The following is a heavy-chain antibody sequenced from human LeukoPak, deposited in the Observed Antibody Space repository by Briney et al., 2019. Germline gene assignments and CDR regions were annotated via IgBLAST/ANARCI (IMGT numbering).Heavy chain of an antibody. Sequence: SETLSLTCTVSGGSISNYYWSWIRQPPGKGLEWIGHIYYSGSTNYNPSLKSRVTISVDTSKNQFSLKLRSVTAADTAVYYCARDRDPSLYYYDSSGYYPIDYWGQGTLVTVSS. CDR1: GGSISNYY. CDR2: IYYSGST. CDR3: ARDRDPSLYYYDSSGYYPIDY. J-gene: IGHJ4*02. V-gene: IGHV4-59*01. D-gene: IGHD3-22*01.